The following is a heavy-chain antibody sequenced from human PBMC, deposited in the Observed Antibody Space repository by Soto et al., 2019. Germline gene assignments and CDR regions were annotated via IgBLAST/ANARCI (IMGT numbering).Heavy chain of an antibody. J-gene: IGHJ5*02. CDR2: IYYTGST. CDR3: ARGGNRFDP. CDR1: GASISGYY. V-gene: IGHV4-59*01. Sequence: SETLSLTCTVSGASISGYYWSWIRQPPGKGLEWIGYIYYTGSTNYNPSLKSRVTISLDTSKNQFSLKLVSVTAADTAVYYCARGGNRFDPWGQGTLVTVSS.